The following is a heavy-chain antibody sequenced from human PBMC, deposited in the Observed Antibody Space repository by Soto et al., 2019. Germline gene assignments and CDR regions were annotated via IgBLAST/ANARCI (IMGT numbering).Heavy chain of an antibody. CDR1: GFTFSSYG. D-gene: IGHD3-3*01. Sequence: PGGSLRLSCAASGFTFSSYGMPWVRQAPGKGLEWVAVISYDGSNKYYADSVKGRFTISRDNSKNTLYLQMNSRRAEDTAVYYCAKEEAYYDLWSGYLGGYYDYYGMDVWGQGTTVTVSS. J-gene: IGHJ6*02. CDR2: ISYDGSNK. CDR3: AKEEAYYDLWSGYLGGYYDYYGMDV. V-gene: IGHV3-30*18.